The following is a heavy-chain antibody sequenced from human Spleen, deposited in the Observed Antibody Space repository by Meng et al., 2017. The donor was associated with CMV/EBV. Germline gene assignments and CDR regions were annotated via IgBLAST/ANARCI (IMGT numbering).Heavy chain of an antibody. CDR2: ISGYNGRT. Sequence: TVSCESSCYPFISYGISWLRQAPGKGLEWMGWISGYNGRTNYAQSFQGRLTLTTDTSTSTAYMELRNLRSDDTAVYFCARGLGYSSSWGQGTLVTVSS. CDR1: CYPFISYG. V-gene: IGHV1-18*01. CDR3: ARGLGYSSS. J-gene: IGHJ4*02. D-gene: IGHD6-13*01.